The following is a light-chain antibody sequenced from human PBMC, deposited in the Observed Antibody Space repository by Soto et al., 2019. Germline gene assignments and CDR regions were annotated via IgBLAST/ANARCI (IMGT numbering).Light chain of an antibody. CDR1: SSDVGGYNY. V-gene: IGLV2-14*01. Sequence: QSALTQPASVSGSPGQSITISCTGTSSDVGGYNYVSWYLQHPGKAPKLMIYEVSNRPSGVSIRFSGSKSGNTASLTISGLQAEDEADYYCSSYTRTTTHVFGTGTKLTVL. J-gene: IGLJ1*01. CDR3: SSYTRTTTHV. CDR2: EVS.